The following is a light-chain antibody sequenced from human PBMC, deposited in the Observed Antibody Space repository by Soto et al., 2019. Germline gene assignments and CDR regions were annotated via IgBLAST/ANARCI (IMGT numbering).Light chain of an antibody. Sequence: DIQMTQSLSSLSASVGDRVTITCRASQDISVYLAWYQQKPGKVPKLLIYSASTLQSGVPSRFSGSGSGTDFTLTISLLQPEDVATYYCQKFNTAPLTFGQGTRLEIK. CDR2: SAS. CDR1: QDISVY. CDR3: QKFNTAPLT. J-gene: IGKJ5*01. V-gene: IGKV1-27*01.